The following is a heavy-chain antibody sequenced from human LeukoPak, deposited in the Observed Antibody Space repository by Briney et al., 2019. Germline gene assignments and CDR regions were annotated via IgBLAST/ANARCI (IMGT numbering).Heavy chain of an antibody. J-gene: IGHJ1*01. CDR3: AKGSHSSSWDDDAEYFQH. CDR2: TWYDGSNK. D-gene: IGHD6-13*01. V-gene: IGHV3-33*06. CDR1: GFTFSSYG. Sequence: GGSLRLSCAASGFTFSSYGMHWVRQAPGKGLEWVAVTWYDGSNKYYADSVKGRFTISRDNSKNTLYLQMNSLRAEDTAVYYCAKGSHSSSWDDDAEYFQHWGQGTLVTVSS.